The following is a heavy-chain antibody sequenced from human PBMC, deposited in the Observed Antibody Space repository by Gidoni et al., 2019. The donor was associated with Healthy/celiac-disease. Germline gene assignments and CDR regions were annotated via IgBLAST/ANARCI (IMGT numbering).Heavy chain of an antibody. Sequence: EVQLLESGGGLVQPGGYLRLSCAASGFTFRSYARSWVRQGPGKGLGWVSAISVGGGSTYYADSVKGRFTISRDNSKNTLYLQMNSLRAEDTAVYYCAKDFSILSSGSQIDYWGQGTLVTVSS. CDR3: AKDFSILSSGSQIDY. D-gene: IGHD3-22*01. V-gene: IGHV3-23*01. J-gene: IGHJ4*02. CDR2: ISVGGGST. CDR1: GFTFRSYA.